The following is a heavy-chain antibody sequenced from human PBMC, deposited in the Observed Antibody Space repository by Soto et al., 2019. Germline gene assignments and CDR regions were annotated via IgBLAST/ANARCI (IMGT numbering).Heavy chain of an antibody. Sequence: EVQLLESGGGLVQPGGSLRLSCAASGFTFTTYTMRWVRQAPGKGLEWVSAITGSGASTYYADSVKGRFTISSDNSKNTLYLQMNSLRAEDTAVYYCAKNSAATIRVGYDYWGQGTLVTVSS. J-gene: IGHJ4*02. CDR2: ITGSGAST. CDR1: GFTFTTYT. D-gene: IGHD5-12*01. V-gene: IGHV3-23*01. CDR3: AKNSAATIRVGYDY.